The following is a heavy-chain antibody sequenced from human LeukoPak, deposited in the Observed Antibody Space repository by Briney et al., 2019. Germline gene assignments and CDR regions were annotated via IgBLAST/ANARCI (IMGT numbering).Heavy chain of an antibody. J-gene: IGHJ5*02. Sequence: ASVKVSCKASGYTFTSYDINWVRQATGQGLEWMGWMNPNSGNTGYAQKFQGRVTMTRNTSISTAYMELSSLRSEDTAVYYCARGRKYLSEIDPWGQGTLVTVSS. V-gene: IGHV1-8*01. CDR3: ARGRKYLSEIDP. CDR2: MNPNSGNT. CDR1: GYTFTSYD. D-gene: IGHD1-14*01.